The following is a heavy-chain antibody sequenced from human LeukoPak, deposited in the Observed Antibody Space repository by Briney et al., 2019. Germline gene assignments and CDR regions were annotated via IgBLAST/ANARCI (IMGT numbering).Heavy chain of an antibody. V-gene: IGHV4-31*03. CDR2: IYYSGST. J-gene: IGHJ5*02. CDR1: GRSISSGGYY. CDR3: ARGSLREFDP. Sequence: SQTLSLTCTVSGRSISSGGYYWTWIPQHPGRGLEWIGYIYYSGSTYYNPSLQSRVTIAVDTTKNQFSQKLSSVTAADTAVYYCARGSLREFDPWGQGTLVTAPS.